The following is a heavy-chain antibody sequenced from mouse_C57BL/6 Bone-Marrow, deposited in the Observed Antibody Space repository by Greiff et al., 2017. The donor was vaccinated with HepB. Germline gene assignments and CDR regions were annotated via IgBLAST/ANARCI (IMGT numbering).Heavy chain of an antibody. V-gene: IGHV5-4*01. CDR1: GFTFSSYA. CDR3: ARDGGDVDYYAMDY. J-gene: IGHJ4*01. Sequence: DVKLVESGGGLVKPGGSLKLSCAASGFTFSSYAMSWVRQTPEKRLEWVATISDGGSYTYYPDNVKGRFTISRDNAKNNLYLQMSHLKSEDTAMYYCARDGGDVDYYAMDYWGQGTSVTVSS. CDR2: ISDGGSYT.